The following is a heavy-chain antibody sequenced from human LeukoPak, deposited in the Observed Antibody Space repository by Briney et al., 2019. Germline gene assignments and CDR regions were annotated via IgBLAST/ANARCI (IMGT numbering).Heavy chain of an antibody. V-gene: IGHV4-39*01. CDR2: IYYSGST. D-gene: IGHD3-10*01. CDR3: ASKNAYGSGSYWSYYYYYYMDV. CDR1: GGSTSSSSYY. Sequence: PSETLSLTCTVSGGSTSSSSYYWGWIRQPPGKGLEWIGSIYYSGSTYYNPSLKSRVTISVDTSKNQFSLKLSSVPAADTAVYYCASKNAYGSGSYWSYYYYYYMDVWGKGTTVTISS. J-gene: IGHJ6*03.